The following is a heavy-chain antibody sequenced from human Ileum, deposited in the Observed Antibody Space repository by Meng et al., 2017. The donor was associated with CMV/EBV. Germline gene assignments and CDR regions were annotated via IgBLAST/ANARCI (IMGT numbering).Heavy chain of an antibody. CDR2: IYSNGNN. Sequence: QVHAQESGPGLLKPSETLSLTGSFSGDSISSYYGCWIRQPAGKGLEWIGRIYSNGNNNYTPSLESRVTMSVDTSKNHFSLKLNSVTAADTAVYYCARGTKYGSGNWFDPWGQGTLVTVSS. J-gene: IGHJ5*02. D-gene: IGHD3-10*01. V-gene: IGHV4-4*07. CDR1: GDSISSYY. CDR3: ARGTKYGSGNWFDP.